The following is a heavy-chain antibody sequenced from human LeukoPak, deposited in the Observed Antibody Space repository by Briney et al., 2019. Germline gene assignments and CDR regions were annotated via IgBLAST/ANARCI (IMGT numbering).Heavy chain of an antibody. Sequence: VASVKVSCKASGYTFTGYYMHWVRQAPGQGLEWMGWINPNSGGTNYAQKFQGRVTMTRDTSISTAYMELSRLRSDDTAVYYCATHTLGIGYYEGGHYYYYMDVWGKGTTVTVSS. CDR2: INPNSGGT. J-gene: IGHJ6*03. CDR3: ATHTLGIGYYEGGHYYYYMDV. CDR1: GYTFTGYY. D-gene: IGHD3-3*01. V-gene: IGHV1-2*02.